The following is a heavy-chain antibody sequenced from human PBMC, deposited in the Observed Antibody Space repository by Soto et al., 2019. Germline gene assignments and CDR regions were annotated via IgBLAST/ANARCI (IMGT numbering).Heavy chain of an antibody. V-gene: IGHV3-30*18. CDR1: GFTFSSYG. Sequence: QVQLVESGGGVVQPGRSLRLSCAASGFTFSSYGMHWVRQAPGKGLEWVAVISYDGSNKYYADSVKGRFTITRDNSKNTLYLQMNSLRAEDTAVYYCAKDQHGMITFGGVIVYYCAYRGQGTLVTVSS. CDR2: ISYDGSNK. D-gene: IGHD3-16*02. CDR3: AKDQHGMITFGGVIVYYCAY. J-gene: IGHJ4*02.